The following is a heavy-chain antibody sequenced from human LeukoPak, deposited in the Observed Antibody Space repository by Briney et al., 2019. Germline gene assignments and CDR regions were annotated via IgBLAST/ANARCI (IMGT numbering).Heavy chain of an antibody. D-gene: IGHD3-10*01. Sequence: GGSLRLSCAASGFTFSTHWMHWVRQAPGKGLVWVSRINPEETTTSYADSVKGRFTISRDNTKDTPYLHMNSLRAEDTAMYYCVNLHYPSESWGQGTLVTVSS. CDR2: INPEETTT. CDR1: GFTFSTHW. J-gene: IGHJ5*02. CDR3: VNLHYPSES. V-gene: IGHV3-74*01.